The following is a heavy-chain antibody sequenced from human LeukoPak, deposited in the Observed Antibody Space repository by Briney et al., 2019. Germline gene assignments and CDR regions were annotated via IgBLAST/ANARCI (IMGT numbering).Heavy chain of an antibody. CDR1: GFTVSNNH. D-gene: IGHD3-16*01. Sequence: GGSLRLSCAASGFTVSNNHMIWVRQAPGKGLEWVSVIFSGGSTYYADSVKGRFTISRDNSKNTLYLQMNSLRAEDTAVYYCAREPPGGGFDYWGQGTLVTVSS. V-gene: IGHV3-66*01. CDR3: AREPPGGGFDY. J-gene: IGHJ4*02. CDR2: IFSGGST.